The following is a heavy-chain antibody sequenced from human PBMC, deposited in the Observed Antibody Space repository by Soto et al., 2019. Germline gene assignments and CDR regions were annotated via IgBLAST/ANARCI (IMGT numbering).Heavy chain of an antibody. CDR3: TRANWYSEY. Sequence: QVQLQESGPGLVKPSETLSLTCSVSGGSISNHYWSWIRQPPGKGLEWIGYIYYNGNTNYNPSLKSRVTMSVDTSRKQISLKLTTVTAADTAVYYCTRANWYSEYWGQGTLVTVPS. CDR1: GGSISNHY. CDR2: IYYNGNT. D-gene: IGHD7-27*01. V-gene: IGHV4-59*11. J-gene: IGHJ4*02.